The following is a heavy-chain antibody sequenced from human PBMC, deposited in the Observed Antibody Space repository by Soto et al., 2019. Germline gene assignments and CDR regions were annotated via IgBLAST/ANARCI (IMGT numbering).Heavy chain of an antibody. D-gene: IGHD6-19*01. Sequence: PWWSLRLSCSASGFTFRIYTMLWVRQAPGKGLEYVSAISDAGGGSYYADSVKGRFTISRDDPKNTLYLQMSNLRAEDTAVYYCVTVYSSGWPEIYWGQGTPVTVSS. CDR2: ISDAGGGS. J-gene: IGHJ4*02. CDR1: GFTFRIYT. V-gene: IGHV3-64D*06. CDR3: VTVYSSGWPEIY.